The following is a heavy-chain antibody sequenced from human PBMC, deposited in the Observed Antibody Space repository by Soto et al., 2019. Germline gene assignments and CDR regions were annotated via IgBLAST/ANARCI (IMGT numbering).Heavy chain of an antibody. CDR2: ISYDGSYQ. CDR1: GFTFSTYV. Sequence: ESGGGVVQPGRSLRLSCAASGFTFSTYVMHWVRQAPGKGLEWVAVISYDGSYQYYADSVKGRFTISRDNSKNTLYLQMNSLRAEDTALYYCAKGRQGDLTLRYSSGWFYFDYWGQGTLVTISS. J-gene: IGHJ4*02. V-gene: IGHV3-30*18. CDR3: AKGRQGDLTLRYSSGWFYFDY. D-gene: IGHD6-19*01.